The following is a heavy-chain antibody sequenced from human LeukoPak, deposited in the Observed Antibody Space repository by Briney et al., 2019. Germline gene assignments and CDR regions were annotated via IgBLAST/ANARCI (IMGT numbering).Heavy chain of an antibody. CDR1: GYTFTGCY. V-gene: IGHV1-2*02. D-gene: IGHD5-18*01. CDR3: ARVDTVNYYYYMDV. CDR2: INPNSGGT. Sequence: ASVKVSCKASGYTFTGCYMHWVRQAPGQGLEWMGWINPNSGGTNYAQKFQGRVTMTRDTSISTAYMELSRLRSDDTAVYYCARVDTVNYYYYMDVWGKGTPVTVSS. J-gene: IGHJ6*03.